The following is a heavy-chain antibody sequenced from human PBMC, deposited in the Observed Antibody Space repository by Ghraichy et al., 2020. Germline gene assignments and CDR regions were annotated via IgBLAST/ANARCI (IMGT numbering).Heavy chain of an antibody. Sequence: ASVKVSCKASGYTFTSYDINWVRQATGQGLEWMGWMNPNSGNTGYAQKFQGRVTMTRNTSISTAYMELSSLRSEDTAVYYCARVPQSPTYYDYIWGSYRWGYFDYWGQGTLVTVSS. J-gene: IGHJ4*02. D-gene: IGHD3-16*02. V-gene: IGHV1-8*01. CDR2: MNPNSGNT. CDR1: GYTFTSYD. CDR3: ARVPQSPTYYDYIWGSYRWGYFDY.